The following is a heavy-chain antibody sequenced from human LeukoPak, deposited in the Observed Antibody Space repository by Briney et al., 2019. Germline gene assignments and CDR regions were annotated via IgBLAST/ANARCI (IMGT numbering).Heavy chain of an antibody. CDR3: AKGSSGYFFDL. D-gene: IGHD3-22*01. CDR2: ISNDGGGT. CDR1: GFTFSSYE. Sequence: GGSLRLSCAASGFTFSSYEMNWVRQAPGKGLEWVSAISNDGGGTTYADFVKGRFSVSRDNSKNTLFLQMNSLRAEDTALYYCAKGSSGYFFDLWGQGTLVTVSS. J-gene: IGHJ4*02. V-gene: IGHV3-23*01.